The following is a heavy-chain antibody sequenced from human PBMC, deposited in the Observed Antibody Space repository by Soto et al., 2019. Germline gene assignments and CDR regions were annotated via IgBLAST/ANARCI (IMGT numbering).Heavy chain of an antibody. D-gene: IGHD2-21*02. CDR2: INPSGGST. V-gene: IGHV1-46*03. CDR3: ARDLAHIVVVTAIRTPLHY. Sequence: ASVKVSCKASGYTFTSYYMHWVRQAPGQGLEWMGIINPSGGSTSYAQKFQGRVTTTRDTSTGTVYMELSSLRSEDTAVYYCARDLAHIVVVTAIRTPLHYWGQGTLVTVSS. J-gene: IGHJ4*02. CDR1: GYTFTSYY.